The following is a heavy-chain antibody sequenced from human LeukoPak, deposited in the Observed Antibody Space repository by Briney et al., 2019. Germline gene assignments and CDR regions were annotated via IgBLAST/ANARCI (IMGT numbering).Heavy chain of an antibody. D-gene: IGHD6-13*01. Sequence: TGGSLRFSCAASGFTFSRNSMNWVRQAPGKGLEWVSYSSASGTIFYADSVKGRFTISRDIAKNSLYLQMNSLRAEDTAVYYCARDLGGSSWSLRAFDIWGQGTMVTVSS. V-gene: IGHV3-48*04. J-gene: IGHJ3*02. CDR3: ARDLGGSSWSLRAFDI. CDR1: GFTFSRNS. CDR2: SSASGTI.